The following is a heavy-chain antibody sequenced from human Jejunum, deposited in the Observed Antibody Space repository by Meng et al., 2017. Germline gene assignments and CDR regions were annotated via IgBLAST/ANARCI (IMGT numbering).Heavy chain of an antibody. D-gene: IGHD3-16*01. CDR1: GYTFTTYD. CDR2: VSPSSGNT. V-gene: IGHV1-8*01. CDR3: ARGVGDLGDY. Sequence: HVELVQAGAEMKTPGASMKVSCKASGYTFTTYDINWVRQATGQGLEWMGWVSPSSGNTRYAQKFQGRVTMTRDTSISTVYMELTSLKSDDTAVYYCARGVGDLGDYWGQGTLVTVSS. J-gene: IGHJ4*02.